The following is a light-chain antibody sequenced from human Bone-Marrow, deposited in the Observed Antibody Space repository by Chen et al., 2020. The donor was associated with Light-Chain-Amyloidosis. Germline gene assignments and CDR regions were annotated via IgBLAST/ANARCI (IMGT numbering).Light chain of an antibody. V-gene: IGLV2-14*01. CDR1: SSDVGCDNH. Sequence: QSALTQPAPVSGSPGQSITLSSTGTSSDVGCDNHVSWYQQHPDKAPKLMIYEVTNRPSWVPDRFSGSKSDNTASLTISGLQTEDEADYFCSSYTITNTLVFGSGTRVTVL. CDR3: SSYTITNTLV. J-gene: IGLJ1*01. CDR2: EVT.